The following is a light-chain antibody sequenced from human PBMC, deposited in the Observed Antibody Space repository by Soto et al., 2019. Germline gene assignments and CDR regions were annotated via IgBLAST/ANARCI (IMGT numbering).Light chain of an antibody. Sequence: IPMSHSPTSLSASLVDRFTMTVRASHSISSWLAWYQQKPGKAPKLLIYDASSLESGVPSRFSGSGSGTEFTLTISSLQPDDFATYYCQQYNSYSTFGQGTKVDIK. CDR2: DAS. CDR1: HSISSW. J-gene: IGKJ1*01. V-gene: IGKV1-5*01. CDR3: QQYNSYST.